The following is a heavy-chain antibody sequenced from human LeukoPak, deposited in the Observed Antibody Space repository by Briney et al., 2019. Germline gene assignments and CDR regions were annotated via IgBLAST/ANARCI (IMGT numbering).Heavy chain of an antibody. D-gene: IGHD5-18*01. CDR3: ARAGGYGLIDY. CDR2: IYHSGTTYSGST. J-gene: IGHJ4*02. CDR1: GASMSNYY. V-gene: IGHV4-39*07. Sequence: SETLSLTCNVSGASMSNYYWVWIRQPPGKGLEWIGSIYHSGTTYSGSTYYNPSLKIRVTISLDTSKNQFSLKVGSMTAAETAVYYCARAGGYGLIDYWGQGTMVTVSS.